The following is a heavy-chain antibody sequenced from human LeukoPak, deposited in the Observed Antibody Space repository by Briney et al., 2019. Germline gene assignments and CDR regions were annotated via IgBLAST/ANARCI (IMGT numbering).Heavy chain of an antibody. V-gene: IGHV4-59*04. Sequence: SETLSLTCTVSGGSISGYYWSWIRQPPGKGLEWIGYIYYSGSTYYNPSLKSRVTISVDTSKNQFSLKLSSVTAADTAVYYCARQSDSSGFPYFDYWGQRTLVTVSS. CDR1: GGSISGYY. CDR3: ARQSDSSGFPYFDY. CDR2: IYYSGST. D-gene: IGHD3-22*01. J-gene: IGHJ4*02.